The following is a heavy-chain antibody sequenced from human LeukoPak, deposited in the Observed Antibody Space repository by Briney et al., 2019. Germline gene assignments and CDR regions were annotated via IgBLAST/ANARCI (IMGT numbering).Heavy chain of an antibody. Sequence: GASVKVSCKASGFTFTSSAMQWVRQARGQRLEWLGWIVVGSGNTNYAQKFQERVTITRDMSTSTAYMELSSLRSEDTAVYYCAAPDIAAAGGSDYYYGMDVWGQGTTVTVSS. CDR1: GFTFTSSA. CDR2: IVVGSGNT. J-gene: IGHJ6*02. V-gene: IGHV1-58*02. CDR3: AAPDIAAAGGSDYYYGMDV. D-gene: IGHD6-13*01.